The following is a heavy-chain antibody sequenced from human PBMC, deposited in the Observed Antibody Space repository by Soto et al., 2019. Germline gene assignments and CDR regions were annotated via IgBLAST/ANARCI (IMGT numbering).Heavy chain of an antibody. CDR1: GFTLSSYA. D-gene: IGHD4-17*01. CDR2: ISGSGGST. J-gene: IGHJ4*02. V-gene: IGHV3-23*01. Sequence: GGSLRLSCAASGFTLSSYAMSWVRQAPGKGLEWVSAISGSGGSTYYADSVKGRFTISRDNSKNTLYLQMNSLRAEDTAVYYCAKGPIGYGDYFNWGQGTLVTVSS. CDR3: AKGPIGYGDYFN.